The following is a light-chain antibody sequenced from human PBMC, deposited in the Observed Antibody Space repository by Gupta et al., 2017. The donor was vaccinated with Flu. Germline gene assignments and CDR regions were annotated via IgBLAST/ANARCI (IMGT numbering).Light chain of an antibody. J-gene: IGLJ3*02. V-gene: IGLV3-19*01. Sequence: SSELTQDPAVSVALGQTVSITCQGDSLRTYYANWYQQKPGQAPVLVIYGENNRPSGIPDLFSGSTSGNTASLTITGAQAGDEADYYCNSRDINGKHPWVFGGGTKVTVL. CDR3: NSRDINGKHPWV. CDR1: SLRTYY. CDR2: GEN.